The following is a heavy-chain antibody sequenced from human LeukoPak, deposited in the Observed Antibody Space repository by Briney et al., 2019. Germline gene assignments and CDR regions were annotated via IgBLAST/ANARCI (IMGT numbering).Heavy chain of an antibody. D-gene: IGHD6-13*01. CDR2: TYYRSKWYN. V-gene: IGHV6-1*01. J-gene: IGHJ6*02. CDR3: ARVVVAQGFWKQQPYYYYYYGMDV. Sequence: SQTLSLTCAISGDSVSSNSAAWNWIRQSPSRGLEWLGRTYYRSKWYNDYAVSVKSRVTINPDTSKNQFSLQLNSVTPEDTAVYYCARVVVAQGFWKQQPYYYYYYGMDVWGQGTTVTVSS. CDR1: GDSVSSNSAA.